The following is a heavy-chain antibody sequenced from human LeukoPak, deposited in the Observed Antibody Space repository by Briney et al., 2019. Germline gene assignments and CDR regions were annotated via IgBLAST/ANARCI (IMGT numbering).Heavy chain of an antibody. V-gene: IGHV3-7*03. CDR1: GFSFSNSW. D-gene: IGHD1/OR15-1a*01. CDR3: AGGNSMDV. J-gene: IGHJ6*04. CDR2: IKKDGSGI. Sequence: QPGGSLRPSCAVSGFSFSNSWMYWVRQAPGKGLEGVANIKKDGSGISYVDSVKGRFIISRDNARNSLYLQMNSLRVEDTAVYFCAGGNSMDVWGKGTAVTVSS.